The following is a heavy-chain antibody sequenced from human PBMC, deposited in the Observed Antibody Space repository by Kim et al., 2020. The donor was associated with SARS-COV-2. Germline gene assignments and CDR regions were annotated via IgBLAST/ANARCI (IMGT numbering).Heavy chain of an antibody. CDR3: ARSEGRGSWHQFDY. CDR1: SDSISSYY. D-gene: IGHD6-13*01. CDR2: IYYSGTT. Sequence: SETLSLTCTVSSDSISSYYCSWIRQLPGKGLEWIGYIYYSGTTNYNPSLNSRVTISWDTSKNQFSLELTSVTDADTAVYYGARSEGRGSWHQFDYRGQG. J-gene: IGHJ4*02. V-gene: IGHV4-59*01.